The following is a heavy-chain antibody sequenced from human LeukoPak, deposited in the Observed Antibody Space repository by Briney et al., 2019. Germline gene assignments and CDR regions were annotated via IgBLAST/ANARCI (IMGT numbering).Heavy chain of an antibody. CDR3: ARGDPHADL. Sequence: GGSLRLSCAASGFDLSTYEMNWVRQAPGKGLEWIADITISGHTKNYADSVKGRFTISRDNARTSLYLQMNSLRVEDTGVYYCARGDPHADLWGQGTLITVSS. J-gene: IGHJ5*02. CDR1: GFDLSTYE. CDR2: ITISGHTK. V-gene: IGHV3-48*03.